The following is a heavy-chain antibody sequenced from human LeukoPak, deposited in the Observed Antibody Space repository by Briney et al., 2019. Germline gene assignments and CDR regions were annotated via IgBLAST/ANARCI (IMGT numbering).Heavy chain of an antibody. V-gene: IGHV3-15*01. CDR2: IKSKTDGGTT. CDR3: NTGVVRLQYRNEGLDY. Sequence: GGSLRLSCAASGFTFSNAWMSWVRQAPGKGLEWVGRIKSKTDGGTTDYAAPVKGRFTISRDDSENTLYLQMNSLKTEDTAVYYCNTGVVRLQYRNEGLDYWGQGTLVTVSS. J-gene: IGHJ4*02. CDR1: GFTFSNAW. D-gene: IGHD4-11*01.